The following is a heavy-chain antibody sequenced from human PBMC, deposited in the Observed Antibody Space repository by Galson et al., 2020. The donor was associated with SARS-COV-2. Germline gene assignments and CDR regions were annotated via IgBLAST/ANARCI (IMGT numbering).Heavy chain of an antibody. D-gene: IGHD3-3*01. CDR2: IWYDGSNK. Sequence: GGSLRLSCAASGFTFSSYGMHWVRQAPGKGLEWVAVIWYDGSNKYYADSVKGRFTISRDNSKNTLYLQMNSLRAEDTAVYYCAKVGGGIFGPIWGQGTMVTVSS. V-gene: IGHV3-33*06. CDR1: GFTFSSYG. CDR3: AKVGGGIFGPI. J-gene: IGHJ3*02.